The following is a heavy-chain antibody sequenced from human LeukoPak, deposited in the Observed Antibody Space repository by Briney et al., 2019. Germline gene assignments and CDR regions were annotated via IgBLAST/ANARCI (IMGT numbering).Heavy chain of an antibody. J-gene: IGHJ4*02. CDR3: ARTASMIVHYYFDY. CDR1: GFAFSTNW. V-gene: IGHV3-7*01. Sequence: PGGSLRLSCAASGFAFSTNWMTWVRQAPGKGLEWVANIKQDRSEKYYVDSVKGRFTISRDNAKNSLYLQMNSLRAEDTAVYYCARTASMIVHYYFDYWGQGTLVTVSS. CDR2: IKQDRSEK. D-gene: IGHD3-22*01.